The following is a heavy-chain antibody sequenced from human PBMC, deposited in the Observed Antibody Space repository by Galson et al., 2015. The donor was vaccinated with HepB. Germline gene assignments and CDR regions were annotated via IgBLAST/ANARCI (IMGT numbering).Heavy chain of an antibody. J-gene: IGHJ3*02. CDR1: GFTFSSYS. CDR2: ISSSSSYI. CDR3: ARGLYENTPDGAFDI. Sequence: SLRLSCAASGFTFSSYSMNWVRQAPGKGLEWVSSISSSSSYIYYADSVKGRFTISRDNAKNSLYLQMNSLRAEDMAVYYCARGLYENTPDGAFDIWGPGTMVTVSS. V-gene: IGHV3-21*01. D-gene: IGHD2-8*01.